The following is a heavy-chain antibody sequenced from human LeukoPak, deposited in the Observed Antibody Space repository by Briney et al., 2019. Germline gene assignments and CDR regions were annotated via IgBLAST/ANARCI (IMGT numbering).Heavy chain of an antibody. D-gene: IGHD3-10*01. CDR3: ARDGYGSGSYLGYYYYYYMDV. CDR2: ISAYNGNT. J-gene: IGHJ6*03. V-gene: IGHV1-18*01. Sequence: GASVKVSCKASGYTFTSYGISWVRQAPGQGLEWMGWISAYNGNTNYAQKLQGRVTMTTDTSTSTAYMELRSLRSDDTAVYYCARDGYGSGSYLGYYYYYYMDVWGKGTTVTISS. CDR1: GYTFTSYG.